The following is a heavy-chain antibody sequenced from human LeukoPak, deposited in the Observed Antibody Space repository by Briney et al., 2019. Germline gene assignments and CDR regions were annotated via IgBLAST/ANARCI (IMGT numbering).Heavy chain of an antibody. Sequence: SGGSLRLSCAASGLTFSSYAMTWVRQAPGKGLEWVSAISGSGGRAYYADSVEGRFTISRDNSKNTLYLQMHTLRAEDTAVYYCARNINGPDYWGQGTLVTVSS. D-gene: IGHD2/OR15-2a*01. CDR1: GLTFSSYA. J-gene: IGHJ4*02. V-gene: IGHV3-23*01. CDR2: ISGSGGRA. CDR3: ARNINGPDY.